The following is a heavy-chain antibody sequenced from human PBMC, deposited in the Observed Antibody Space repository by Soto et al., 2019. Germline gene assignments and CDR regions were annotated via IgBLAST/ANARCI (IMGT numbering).Heavy chain of an antibody. D-gene: IGHD2-15*01. CDR1: GFTFSHAW. CDR2: IKSKADGETK. CDR3: CVVKRRDQYSTSGYWFDP. Sequence: PGGSLRLSCAASGFTFSHAWMSWVRQASGKGLEWVGRIKSKADGETKDYGAPVRGRFTISRDDSKDTLYLQMNSLRIEDTAVYYCCVVKRRDQYSTSGYWFDPWGPGTLVTVSS. V-gene: IGHV3-15*01. J-gene: IGHJ5*02.